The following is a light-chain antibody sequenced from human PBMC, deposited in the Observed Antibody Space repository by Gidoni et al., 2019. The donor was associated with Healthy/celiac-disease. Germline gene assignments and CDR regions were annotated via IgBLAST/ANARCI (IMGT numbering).Light chain of an antibody. CDR2: AAS. Sequence: DIQMTHSPSSLSASVVDRVTITCRESQSIISYLTWYQQKPGKAPKLLIYAASSLQSQVPSRFSGSGSGTDFTLTISSLQPDDFATYYCQQSYSTLRITFGQGTRLEIK. CDR1: QSIISY. J-gene: IGKJ5*01. V-gene: IGKV1-39*01. CDR3: QQSYSTLRIT.